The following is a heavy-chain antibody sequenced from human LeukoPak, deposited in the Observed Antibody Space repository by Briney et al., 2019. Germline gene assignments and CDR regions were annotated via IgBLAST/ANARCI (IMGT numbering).Heavy chain of an antibody. D-gene: IGHD3-10*01. CDR2: IWYDGSNK. V-gene: IGHV3-33*06. J-gene: IGHJ4*02. CDR1: GFTFSSYG. CDR3: ANDLAYQYASGSK. Sequence: GGSLRLSCAASGFTFSSYGMHWVRQAPGKGLEWVAVIWYDGSNKYYADSVKGRFTISRDNSKSTIYLQMTSLRAEDTALYYCANDLAYQYASGSKWGQGTLVTVSS.